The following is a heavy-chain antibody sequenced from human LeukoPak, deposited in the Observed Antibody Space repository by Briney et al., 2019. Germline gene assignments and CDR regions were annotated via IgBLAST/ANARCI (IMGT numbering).Heavy chain of an antibody. Sequence: SETLSLTCTVSGGSISSYYWSWIRQPSGKGLEWIGYIYYSGSTNYNPSLKSRVTISVDTSKNQFSLKLSSVTAADTAVYYCARDMGLDYYYYYMDVWGKGTTVTIS. D-gene: IGHD1-26*01. CDR2: IYYSGST. J-gene: IGHJ6*03. CDR3: ARDMGLDYYYYYMDV. CDR1: GGSISSYY. V-gene: IGHV4-59*01.